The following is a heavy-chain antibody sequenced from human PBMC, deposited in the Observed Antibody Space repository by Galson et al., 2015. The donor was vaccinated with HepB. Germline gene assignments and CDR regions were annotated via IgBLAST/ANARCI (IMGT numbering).Heavy chain of an antibody. D-gene: IGHD5-24*01. Sequence: SLRLSCAASGFTFRRNGMHWVRQAPGKGLEWVAVISYDGNSKYYADSVKGRFTISRDNPKNTLYLQMGSLRAEDTAVYYCAKPSVEMATAAGVGYFDLWGRGSLVSVSS. V-gene: IGHV3-30*18. CDR2: ISYDGNSK. CDR1: GFTFRRNG. J-gene: IGHJ2*01. CDR3: AKPSVEMATAAGVGYFDL.